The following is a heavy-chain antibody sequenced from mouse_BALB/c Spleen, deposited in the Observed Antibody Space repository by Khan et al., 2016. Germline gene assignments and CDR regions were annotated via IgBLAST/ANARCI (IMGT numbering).Heavy chain of an antibody. V-gene: IGHV1-4*01. CDR3: ARGGWLLGFFDC. CDR1: GYTFTSYT. J-gene: IGHJ2*01. Sequence: VQLQEPGAELARPGASVKMSCKASGYTFTSYTMFWVKQRPGQGREWLGYVNPSNDYTDYNQKFKDKATLTADKSSSTAYMQLKRLAWLDCEVVCGARGGWLLGFFDCWGQGATLTVSS. D-gene: IGHD2-3*01. CDR2: VNPSNDYT.